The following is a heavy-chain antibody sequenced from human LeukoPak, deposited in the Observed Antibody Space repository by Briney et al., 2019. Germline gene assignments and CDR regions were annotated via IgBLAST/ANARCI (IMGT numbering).Heavy chain of an antibody. D-gene: IGHD3-3*01. J-gene: IGHJ4*02. CDR2: IYYSGST. Sequence: PSETLSLTCTVSGGSISSSSYYWSWIRQPPGKGLEWIGYIYYSGSTNYNPSLKSRVTISVDTSKNQFSLKLSSVTAADTAVYYCARASTYYDFWSGYDYWGQGTLVTVSS. CDR3: ARASTYYDFWSGYDY. CDR1: GGSISSSSYY. V-gene: IGHV4-61*01.